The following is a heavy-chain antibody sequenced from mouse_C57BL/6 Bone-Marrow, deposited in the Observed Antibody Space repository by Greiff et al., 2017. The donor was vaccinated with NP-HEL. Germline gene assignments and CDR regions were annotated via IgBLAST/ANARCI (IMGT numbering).Heavy chain of an antibody. CDR3: ACDWDIYFRDY. D-gene: IGHD4-1*01. CDR1: GYTFTSYW. Sequence: VQLQQPGAELVKPGASVKLSCKASGYTFTSYWMHWVKQRPGQGLEWIGVIHPNSGSTNYNEKFKGKATLTVDKSSSTAYMQLSCLKSEVSAVSYCACDWDIYFRDYWGQGTTLTVSS. J-gene: IGHJ2*01. V-gene: IGHV1-64*01. CDR2: IHPNSGST.